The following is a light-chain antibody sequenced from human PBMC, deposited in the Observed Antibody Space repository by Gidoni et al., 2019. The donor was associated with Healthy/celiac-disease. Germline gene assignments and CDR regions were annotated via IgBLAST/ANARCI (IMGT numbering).Light chain of an antibody. Sequence: LMAQSPDLLAVSLGEQATINCKSSQCDLYSSNNKDYLAWYQQKPGQPPKLLIYWASPRESGVPAQFSGSGSGTDFTPPISSLQSEDVALYYCQQYYSSPWAFGQGTKVEIK. J-gene: IGKJ1*01. CDR2: WAS. V-gene: IGKV4-1*01. CDR1: QCDLYSSNNKDY. CDR3: QQYYSSPWA.